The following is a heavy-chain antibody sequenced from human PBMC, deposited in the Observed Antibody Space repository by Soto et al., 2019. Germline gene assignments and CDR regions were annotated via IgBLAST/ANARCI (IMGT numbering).Heavy chain of an antibody. Sequence: PSETLSLTCTVSGGSISSGGYYWSWIRQHPGKGLEWIGYIYYSGSTYYNPSLKSRVTISVDTSNNQFSLKVSSVTAADTAVYYCARVQNYGSGSYYNVYYYYGMDVWGQGTTVTVSS. J-gene: IGHJ6*02. CDR2: IYYSGST. V-gene: IGHV4-31*03. D-gene: IGHD3-10*01. CDR1: GGSISSGGYY. CDR3: ARVQNYGSGSYYNVYYYYGMDV.